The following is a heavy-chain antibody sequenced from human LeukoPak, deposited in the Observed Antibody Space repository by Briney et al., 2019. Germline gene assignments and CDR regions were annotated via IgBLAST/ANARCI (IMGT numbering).Heavy chain of an antibody. CDR1: DDSISDYY. Sequence: SETLSLTCTVSDDSISDYYRGWIRQPPGKGLEWIGYFYNSGRSTYNPFLKSRVTISADTSKNHFSLKLNSVTTADTAVYYCTRGAGWLIDYWGQGILVTVSS. V-gene: IGHV4-59*01. D-gene: IGHD3-16*01. J-gene: IGHJ4*02. CDR2: FYNSGRS. CDR3: TRGAGWLIDY.